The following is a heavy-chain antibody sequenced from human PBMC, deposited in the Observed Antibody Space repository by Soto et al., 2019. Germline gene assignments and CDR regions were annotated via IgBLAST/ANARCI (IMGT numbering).Heavy chain of an antibody. CDR2: MNPNSGNT. V-gene: IGHV1-8*01. CDR1: GYTFTSYD. Sequence: QVQLVQSGAEVKKPGASVKVSCKASGYTFTSYDINWVRQATGQGLEWMGWMNPNSGNTGYAQKFQGRDTMTRNTSISTAYMELSSLRSEDTAVYYCARLGPYSSGWYDYYYGMDVWGQGTTVTVSS. D-gene: IGHD6-19*01. J-gene: IGHJ6*02. CDR3: ARLGPYSSGWYDYYYGMDV.